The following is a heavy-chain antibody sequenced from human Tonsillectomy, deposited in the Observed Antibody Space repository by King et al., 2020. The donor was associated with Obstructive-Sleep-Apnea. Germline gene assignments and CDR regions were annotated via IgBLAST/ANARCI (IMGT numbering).Heavy chain of an antibody. CDR1: GGSISSGDYY. CDR2: IYYSGSS. CDR3: ARASWSKISHDY. Sequence: VQLQESDPGLVKPSQTLSLTCTVSGGSISSGDYYWSWIRQPPGKGLEWIGYIYYSGSSYYNPSLKSRVTISVDTSKNQFSLKLSSVTAADTAVYYCARASWSKISHDYWGQGTLVTVSS. V-gene: IGHV4-30-4*01. J-gene: IGHJ4*02. D-gene: IGHD2-15*01.